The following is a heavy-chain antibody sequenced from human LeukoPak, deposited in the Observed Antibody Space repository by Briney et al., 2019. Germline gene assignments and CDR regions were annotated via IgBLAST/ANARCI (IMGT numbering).Heavy chain of an antibody. V-gene: IGHV3-23*01. CDR1: DFSFITYA. CDR2: ISGGGDAT. D-gene: IGHD3-22*01. J-gene: IGHJ3*02. Sequence: GGSLRLSCAASDFSFITYAMSWVRQAPGKGLEWVSTISGGGDATYYADSVKGRFTISRDNAKNTLYLQMNSLRAEDTAVYYCARDPGATYYYDSSGDPDIWGQGTMVTVSS. CDR3: ARDPGATYYYDSSGDPDI.